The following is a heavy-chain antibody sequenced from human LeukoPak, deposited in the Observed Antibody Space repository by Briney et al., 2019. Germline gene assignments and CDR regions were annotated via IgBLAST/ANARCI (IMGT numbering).Heavy chain of an antibody. D-gene: IGHD4-11*01. V-gene: IGHV3-23*01. Sequence: PGGSLRLSCAASGFTFNSYAMTWVRQTPGKGLEWVSSIGASGGGTYYADSVKGRVTISRDDSKNTLYLQMSSLRAEDTAVYYCAKRHSDYFFDFWGQGTLVTVSS. J-gene: IGHJ4*02. CDR1: GFTFNSYA. CDR3: AKRHSDYFFDF. CDR2: IGASGGGT.